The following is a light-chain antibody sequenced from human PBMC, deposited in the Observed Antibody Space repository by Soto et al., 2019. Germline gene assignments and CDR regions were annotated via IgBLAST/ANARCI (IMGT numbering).Light chain of an antibody. CDR1: QGISSY. CDR2: AAS. J-gene: IGKJ5*01. V-gene: IGKV1-9*01. CDR3: QQLNSYPMS. Sequence: DIQLTQSPSFLSASVGDRVTITCRASQGISSYLAWYQQKPGKAPKLLIYAASTLQSGVPSRFSGSGSGTDFTLTISSLQPEDFATYYCQQLNSYPMSCGQGTRLEIK.